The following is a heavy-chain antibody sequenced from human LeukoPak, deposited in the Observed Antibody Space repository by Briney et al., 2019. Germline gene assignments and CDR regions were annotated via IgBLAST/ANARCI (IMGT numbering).Heavy chain of an antibody. CDR3: ARQVPFRRGYSGYDYYDYVWGSYYYDY. D-gene: IGHD3-16*01. Sequence: PSETLSLTCTVSGGSISSYYWSWIRQPPGKGLEWIGYIYYSGSTNYNPSLKSRVTISVDTSKNQFSLKLSSVTAADTAVYYCARQVPFRRGYSGYDYYDYVWGSYYYDYGGQGTLVTVSS. CDR2: IYYSGST. J-gene: IGHJ4*02. V-gene: IGHV4-59*08. CDR1: GGSISSYY.